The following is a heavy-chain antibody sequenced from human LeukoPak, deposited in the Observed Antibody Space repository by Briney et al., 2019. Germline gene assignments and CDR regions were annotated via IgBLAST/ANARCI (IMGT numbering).Heavy chain of an antibody. CDR1: GGYFSGYY. D-gene: IGHD6-13*01. J-gene: IGHJ4*02. CDR3: ARGYYSSSFFDY. CDR2: INHSGST. Sequence: SETLSLTCAVYGGYFSGYYWSWIRPPPGKGLEWIGEINHSGSTNYNPSLKSRVTISVDTSKNQFSLKLSSVTAADTAVYYCARGYYSSSFFDYWGQGTLVTVSS. V-gene: IGHV4-34*01.